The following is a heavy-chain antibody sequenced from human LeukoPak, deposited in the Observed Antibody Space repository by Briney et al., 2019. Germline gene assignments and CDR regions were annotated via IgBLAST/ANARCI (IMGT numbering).Heavy chain of an antibody. CDR3: VKDDNSGWFPPLDF. Sequence: GGSLRLSCAASGFTFYSYGMNWVRQAPGKGLEWVSGINRNGDSTSYADSVKGRFTISRDNSKNTLYLQMNSLRAEDTAVYYCVKDDNSGWFPPLDFWGQGTLVTVSS. J-gene: IGHJ4*02. CDR1: GFTFYSYG. CDR2: INRNGDST. D-gene: IGHD6-19*01. V-gene: IGHV3-23*01.